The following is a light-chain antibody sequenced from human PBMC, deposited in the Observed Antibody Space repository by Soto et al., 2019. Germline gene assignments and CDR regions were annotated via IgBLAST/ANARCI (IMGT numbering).Light chain of an antibody. CDR3: HQRQSWPRT. V-gene: IGKV3-11*01. CDR1: QYINTR. J-gene: IGKJ1*01. Sequence: EIVLTQSPATLSSFPGDRVTVSCRASQYINTRLAWYQHRPGQAPRLLIYQTSIGAAGIPARFSASGSGTDFTLTISDVQPEDFALYYCHQRQSWPRTFGQGTKVDIK. CDR2: QTS.